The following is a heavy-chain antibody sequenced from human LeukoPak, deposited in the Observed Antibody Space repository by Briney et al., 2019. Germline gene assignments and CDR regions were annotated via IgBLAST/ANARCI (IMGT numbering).Heavy chain of an antibody. CDR2: ISAYNGNT. Sequence: ASVKVSCKASGYTFTSYGISWVRQAPGQGLEWMSWISAYNGNTNYAQKLQGRVTITTDTSTSTAYMELRSLRSDDTAVYYCARARRPSGYAVFFDYWGQGTLVTVSS. CDR3: ARARRPSGYAVFFDY. V-gene: IGHV1-18*04. D-gene: IGHD5-12*01. CDR1: GYTFTSYG. J-gene: IGHJ4*02.